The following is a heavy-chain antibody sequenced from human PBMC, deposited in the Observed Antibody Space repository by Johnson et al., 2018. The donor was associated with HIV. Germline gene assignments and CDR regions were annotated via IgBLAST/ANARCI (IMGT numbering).Heavy chain of an antibody. CDR1: GFTFDDYT. CDR2: ISWDGGST. Sequence: EVQLVESGGVVVQPGGSLRLSCAASGFTFDDYTMHWVRQAPGKGLEWVSLISWDGGSTYYADSVKGRFTISRDNSKNSLYLQRNSLRAEDTAVYYCARSMGYSSGYYSPYGADAFDIWGQGTMVTVSS. CDR3: ARSMGYSSGYYSPYGADAFDI. J-gene: IGHJ3*02. D-gene: IGHD3-22*01. V-gene: IGHV3-43*01.